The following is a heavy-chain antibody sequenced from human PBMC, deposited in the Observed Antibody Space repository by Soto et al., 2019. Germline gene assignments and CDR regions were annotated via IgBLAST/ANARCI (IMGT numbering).Heavy chain of an antibody. CDR3: TRSKSFDY. CDR1: GFTFGDYA. J-gene: IGHJ4*02. CDR2: IRSKGYGGTT. Sequence: EVQLVESGGGLVQPGRSLRLSCTGSGFTFGDYAMSWFRLAPGKGLEWVGFIRSKGYGGTTEYAASAKGRFTISRDDSTSSAYLQMNSLKTEDTAVYYCTRSKSFDYWGQGTLVTVSS. V-gene: IGHV3-49*03.